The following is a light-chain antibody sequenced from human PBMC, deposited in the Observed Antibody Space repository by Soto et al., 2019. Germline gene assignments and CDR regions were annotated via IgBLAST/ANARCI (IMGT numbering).Light chain of an antibody. Sequence: EIVLTQSPATLIVSPGERVNLSCRASQSVDINLAWYQQKPGQAPRLVIYGASSRASAVPDRFSGSGSGADFTLTISRLEPEDFAVYDCQQYGSSPLTFGGGTQVDI. CDR3: QQYGSSPLT. J-gene: IGKJ4*01. CDR2: GAS. V-gene: IGKV3-20*01. CDR1: QSVDIN.